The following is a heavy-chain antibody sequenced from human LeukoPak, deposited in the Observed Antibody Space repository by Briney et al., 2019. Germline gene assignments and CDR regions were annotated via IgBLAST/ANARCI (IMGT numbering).Heavy chain of an antibody. CDR3: ARGVVPAAGTRNYYYYYMDV. CDR1: GGTFSSYA. D-gene: IGHD2-2*01. Sequence: SVKVSCKASGGTFSSYAISWVRQAPGQGLEWMGGIIPIFGTANYAQKFQGRVTITADESTSTAYMELSSLRSEDTAVYYCARGVVPAAGTRNYYYYYMDVWGKGTTVTVSS. J-gene: IGHJ6*03. V-gene: IGHV1-69*13. CDR2: IIPIFGTA.